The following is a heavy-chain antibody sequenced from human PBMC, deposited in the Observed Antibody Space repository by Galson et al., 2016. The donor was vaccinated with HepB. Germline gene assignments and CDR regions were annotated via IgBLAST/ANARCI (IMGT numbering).Heavy chain of an antibody. J-gene: IGHJ5*02. V-gene: IGHV1-2*02. CDR2: INPNSGDT. Sequence: SVKVSCKGSGYTFTGYYINWVRQAPGQGLEWMGWINPNSGDTNYAQKFQDRVTMTRDTSISTAYMELSSLRSDDTAVYYCARVSLYSMNWGWFDPWGQGSLVTVSS. CDR1: GYTFTGYY. CDR3: ARVSLYSMNWGWFDP. D-gene: IGHD7-27*01.